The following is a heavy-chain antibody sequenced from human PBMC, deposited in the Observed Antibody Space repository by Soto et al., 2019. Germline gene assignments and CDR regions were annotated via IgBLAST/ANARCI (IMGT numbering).Heavy chain of an antibody. CDR1: GFTFTRYS. CDR2: ISSTTNYI. CDR3: ASEYEALTSNFDY. J-gene: IGHJ4*02. V-gene: IGHV3-21*06. Sequence: EVQLVESGGGLVKPGGSLRLSCAASGFTFTRYSMNWVRQAPGKGLEWVSSISSTTNYIYYGDSMKGRFTISRDNAKNSLYLEMNSLSAEDTAVYYCASEYEALTSNFDYWGQGTLVTVSS. D-gene: IGHD3-3*01.